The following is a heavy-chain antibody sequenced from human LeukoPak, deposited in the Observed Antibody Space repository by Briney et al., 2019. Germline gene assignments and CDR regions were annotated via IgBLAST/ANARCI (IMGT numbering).Heavy chain of an antibody. D-gene: IGHD2-2*01. Sequence: KPSQTLSLTCTVSGGSISSGGYYWSWIRQPPGKGLEWIGYLYYTGSTNYNPSLKSRVTISVDRSKKQFSLKVSSVTAADTAVYYCAGGPTSSFDYWGQGTLVTVSS. J-gene: IGHJ4*02. CDR1: GGSISSGGYY. V-gene: IGHV4-61*08. CDR3: AGGPTSSFDY. CDR2: LYYTGST.